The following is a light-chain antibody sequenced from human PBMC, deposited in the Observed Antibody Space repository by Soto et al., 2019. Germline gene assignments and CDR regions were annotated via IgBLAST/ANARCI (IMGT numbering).Light chain of an antibody. V-gene: IGLV2-11*01. J-gene: IGLJ1*01. CDR1: STDVGGYNY. CDR3: CSYAGSYTFD. CDR2: DVS. Sequence: QSVLTQPRSVSWTPGQSVSISCTGTSTDVGGYNYVSWYQQHPGKAPKLMIYDVSKRPSGVPDRFSGSKSGHAASLTISGLQAEDEADYYCCSYAGSYTFDFGTGT.